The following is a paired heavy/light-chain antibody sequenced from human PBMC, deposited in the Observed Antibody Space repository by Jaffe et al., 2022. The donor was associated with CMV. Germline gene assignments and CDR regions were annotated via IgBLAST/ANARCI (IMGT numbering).Heavy chain of an antibody. CDR3: AKLNLGVAGTFDY. D-gene: IGHD6-19*01. CDR1: GFTFSSEA. J-gene: IGHJ4*02. CDR2: ISGAGIST. Sequence: EVQLLESGGGLVQPGGSLRLSCAASGFTFSSEAVSWVRQAPGKGLEWVSTISGAGISTYYADSVKGRFTISRDNSKNTVYLQMNSLRAEDTATYYCAKLNLGVAGTFDYWGQGTLVAVSS. V-gene: IGHV3-23*01.
Light chain of an antibody. V-gene: IGKV1-5*03. CDR3: QQYDSYWT. CDR2: KAS. CDR1: QSVSSW. J-gene: IGKJ1*01. Sequence: DIQMTQSPSTLSASVGDRVTITCRASQSVSSWLAWYQQKPGKAPKLLIYKASSLESGVPSRFSGSGSGTEFTLTISGLQPDDFATYYCQQYDSYWTFGQGTKVEIK.